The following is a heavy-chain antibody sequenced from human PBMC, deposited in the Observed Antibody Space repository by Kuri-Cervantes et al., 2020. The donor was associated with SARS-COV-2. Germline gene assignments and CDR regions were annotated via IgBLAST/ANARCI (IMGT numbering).Heavy chain of an antibody. CDR3: ARDYYDSSGYFISGLWFDP. V-gene: IGHV3-66*01. CDR1: GGAISGNY. J-gene: IGHJ5*02. CDR2: IYSGGST. D-gene: IGHD3-22*01. Sequence: GGSLRLSCSVSGGAISGNYMSWVRQAPGKGLEWVSVIYSGGSTYYADSVKGRFTISRDNSKNTLYLQMNSLRAEDTAVYYCARDYYDSSGYFISGLWFDPWGQGTLVTVSS.